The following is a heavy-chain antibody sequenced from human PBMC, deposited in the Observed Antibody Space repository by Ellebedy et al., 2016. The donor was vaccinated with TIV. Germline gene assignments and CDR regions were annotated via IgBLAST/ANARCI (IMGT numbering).Heavy chain of an antibody. CDR1: GFTFSNAW. CDR2: IKSKTDGGTT. Sequence: GESLKISXAASGFTFSNAWMSWVRQAPGKGLEWVGRIKSKTDGGTTDYAAPVKGRFTISRDDSKNTLYLQMNSLKTEDTAVYYCTTGGRYCSSTSCYKPDDAFDIWGQGTMVTVSS. V-gene: IGHV3-15*01. CDR3: TTGGRYCSSTSCYKPDDAFDI. J-gene: IGHJ3*02. D-gene: IGHD2-2*02.